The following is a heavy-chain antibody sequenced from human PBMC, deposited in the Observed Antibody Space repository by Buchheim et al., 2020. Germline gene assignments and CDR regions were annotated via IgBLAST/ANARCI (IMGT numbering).Heavy chain of an antibody. CDR3: ARDSDTFFVLEWSLDY. CDR1: GFTFSSYG. J-gene: IGHJ4*02. Sequence: QVQLVESGGGVVQPGRSLRLSCAASGFTFSSYGMHWVRQAPGKGLEWVAVIWYDGSNKYYADSVKGRFTISRDNSKNTLYLQMNSLRAEDTAVYYCARDSDTFFVLEWSLDYWGQGTL. CDR2: IWYDGSNK. V-gene: IGHV3-33*01. D-gene: IGHD3-3*01.